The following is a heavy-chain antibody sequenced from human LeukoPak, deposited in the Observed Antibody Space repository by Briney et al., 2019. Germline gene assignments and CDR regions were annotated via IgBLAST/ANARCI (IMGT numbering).Heavy chain of an antibody. J-gene: IGHJ5*02. V-gene: IGHV4-39*01. CDR1: GGSISSSSYY. Sequence: PSETLSLSCAASGGSISSSSYYWAWLRQPPGQGLEWLGSIYYSGTTYYNPSLKVRVTTAVDTSKNQFYLKLSSVSAADTAVYYCARQFNYYGSGSFYTNNWFYPWGQGTLVTVSS. D-gene: IGHD3-10*01. CDR3: ARQFNYYGSGSFYTNNWFYP. CDR2: IYYSGTT.